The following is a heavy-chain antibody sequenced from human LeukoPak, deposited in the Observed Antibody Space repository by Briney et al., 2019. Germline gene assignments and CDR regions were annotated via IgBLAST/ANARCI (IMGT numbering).Heavy chain of an antibody. CDR2: INPSGGST. CDR3: ARDLFAEVTTTEFDY. J-gene: IGHJ4*02. V-gene: IGHV1-46*01. CDR1: GYTFTSYY. D-gene: IGHD4-17*01. Sequence: ASVKVSCKTSGYTFTSYYMHWVRQAPRQGLEWMGIINPSGGSTTYAQKFQGRVTMTKDTSTSTVYMELNSLRSEDTAVYYCARDLFAEVTTTEFDYWGQGTLVTVSS.